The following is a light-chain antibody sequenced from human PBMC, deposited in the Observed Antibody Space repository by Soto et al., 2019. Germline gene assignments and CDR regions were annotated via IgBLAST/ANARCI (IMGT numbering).Light chain of an antibody. Sequence: EIVITQSPATPSVSPGERATLARRSSQSVSSYLAWYQQKPGQAPRLLIYDASNRATGIPARFSGSGSGTDFTLTISSLEPEDFAVYYCQQRSNWPPITFGQGTRLEI. J-gene: IGKJ5*01. V-gene: IGKV3-11*01. CDR3: QQRSNWPPIT. CDR2: DAS. CDR1: QSVSSY.